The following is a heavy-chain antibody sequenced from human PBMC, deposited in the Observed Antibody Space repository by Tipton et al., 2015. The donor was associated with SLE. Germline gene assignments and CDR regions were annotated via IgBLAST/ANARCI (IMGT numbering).Heavy chain of an antibody. CDR1: GGSISSGGYY. V-gene: IGHV4-31*03. Sequence: TLSLTCIVSGGSISSGGYYWSWIRQHPGKGREWIGYIYCSGSTYYNPSLKSRVTISVDTSKNQFSLKLSSVTAADTAVYYCARGDVYYDILTGYSPDAFDIWGQGTMVTVSS. CDR3: ARGDVYYDILTGYSPDAFDI. D-gene: IGHD3-9*01. CDR2: IYCSGST. J-gene: IGHJ3*02.